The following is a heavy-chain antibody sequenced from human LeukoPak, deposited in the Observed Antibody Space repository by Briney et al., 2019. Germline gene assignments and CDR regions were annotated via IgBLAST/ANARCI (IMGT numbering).Heavy chain of an antibody. Sequence: PPETLSLTCAVYGGSFSGHYWTWIRQPAGKGLEWIGRIYISGSTNYSPSLKSRVTMSVDTSKNQFSLNLISVTAADTAVYYCARALNPLPGTYYFDYWGQGTLVTVSS. CDR1: GGSFSGHY. CDR3: ARALNPLPGTYYFDY. D-gene: IGHD2-15*01. J-gene: IGHJ4*02. V-gene: IGHV4-59*10. CDR2: IYISGST.